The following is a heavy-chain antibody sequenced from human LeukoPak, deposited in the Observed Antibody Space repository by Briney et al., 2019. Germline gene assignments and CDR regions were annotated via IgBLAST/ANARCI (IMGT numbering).Heavy chain of an antibody. CDR1: GYTFTSCG. D-gene: IGHD4-23*01. J-gene: IGHJ4*02. V-gene: IGHV1-18*01. CDR3: ATVFETPFDGY. Sequence: GASVKVSRMASGYTFTSCGISWVRPAPGQGLEWMGWISAYNGNTNYAQKLQGRVTMTRNTSISTAYMELSSLRSEDTAVYYCATVFETPFDGYWGQGTLVTVSS. CDR2: ISAYNGNT.